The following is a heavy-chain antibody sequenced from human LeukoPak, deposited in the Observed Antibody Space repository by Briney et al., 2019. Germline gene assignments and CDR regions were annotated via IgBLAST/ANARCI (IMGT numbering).Heavy chain of an antibody. CDR3: ARPIDVDTAMVDAFDI. Sequence: KPSETLSLTCTVSGGSISSYYWGWIRQPPGKGLEWIGSIYYSGSTYYNPSLKSRVTISVDTSKNQFSLKLSSVTAADTAVYYCARPIDVDTAMVDAFDIWGQGTMVTVSS. J-gene: IGHJ3*02. CDR1: GGSISSYY. D-gene: IGHD5-18*01. V-gene: IGHV4-39*01. CDR2: IYYSGST.